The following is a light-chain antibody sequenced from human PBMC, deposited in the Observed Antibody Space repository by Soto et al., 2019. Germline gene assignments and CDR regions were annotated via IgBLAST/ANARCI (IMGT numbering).Light chain of an antibody. J-gene: IGKJ4*01. Sequence: EIVLTQSPATLSLSPGERATLSCRASQSVSSYLAWYQQKPGQAPRLLIYDASNRATGIPARFSGSRSGTEFTLTISSLQSEDFAVYYCQQYNNWPLAFGGGTKVDIK. CDR1: QSVSSY. V-gene: IGKV3-11*01. CDR3: QQYNNWPLA. CDR2: DAS.